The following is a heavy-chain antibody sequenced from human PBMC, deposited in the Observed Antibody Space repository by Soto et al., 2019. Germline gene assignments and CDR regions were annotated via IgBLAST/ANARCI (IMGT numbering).Heavy chain of an antibody. V-gene: IGHV1-69*01. CDR3: AREGRVGYGRDYYYGMAV. CDR1: GGTFSSYA. Sequence: QVQLVQSGAEVKKPGSSVKVSCKASGGTFSSYAISWVRQAPGQGLEWMGGIIPIFGTANYAQKFQGRVTITAEEATSTAYMEQSSLRSEDTAVYYCAREGRVGYGRDYYYGMAVWGQGTTVTVSS. J-gene: IGHJ6*02. CDR2: IIPIFGTA. D-gene: IGHD4-17*01.